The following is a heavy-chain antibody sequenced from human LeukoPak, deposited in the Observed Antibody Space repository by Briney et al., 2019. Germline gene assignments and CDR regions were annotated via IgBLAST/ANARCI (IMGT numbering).Heavy chain of an antibody. D-gene: IGHD2-2*01. CDR1: GFTFSDYY. J-gene: IGHJ3*02. V-gene: IGHV3-11*04. CDR2: ISSSGSTI. CDR3: ARGGDIVVVPTGSRSHIKLNNAFDI. Sequence: GGSLRLSCAASGFTFSDYYMSWIRQAPGKGLEWVSYISSSGSTIYYADSVKGRFTISRDNAKNSLYLQMNSLRAEDTAVYYCARGGDIVVVPTGSRSHIKLNNAFDIWGQGTMVTVSS.